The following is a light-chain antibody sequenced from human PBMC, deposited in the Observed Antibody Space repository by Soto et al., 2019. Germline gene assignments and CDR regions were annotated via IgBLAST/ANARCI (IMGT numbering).Light chain of an antibody. CDR3: SSYTTRYPQV. Sequence: QSALTQPASVSGSPGQSITISCTGTSSDVGYFNYVSWYQHHPGKAPKLIIYEVSNRPSGVSNRFSGSKSGNTASLTISGLQAEDEADYYCSSYTTRYPQVFGGGTQLTVL. CDR2: EVS. J-gene: IGLJ3*02. CDR1: SSDVGYFNY. V-gene: IGLV2-14*01.